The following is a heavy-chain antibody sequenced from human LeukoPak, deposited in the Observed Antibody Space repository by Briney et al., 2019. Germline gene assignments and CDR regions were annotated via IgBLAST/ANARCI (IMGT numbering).Heavy chain of an antibody. CDR3: ASFRGYSYGYVGFSRAFDI. CDR1: GGSFSGYY. V-gene: IGHV4-34*01. Sequence: SETLSLTCAVYGGSFSGYYWSWIRQPPGKGLKWIGEINHSGSTNYNPSLKSRVTISVDTSKNQFSLKLSSVTAADTAVYYCASFRGYSYGYVGFSRAFDIWGQGTMVTVSS. CDR2: INHSGST. J-gene: IGHJ3*02. D-gene: IGHD5-18*01.